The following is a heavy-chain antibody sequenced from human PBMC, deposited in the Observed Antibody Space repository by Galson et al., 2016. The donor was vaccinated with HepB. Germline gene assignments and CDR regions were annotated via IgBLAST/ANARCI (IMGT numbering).Heavy chain of an antibody. J-gene: IGHJ5*02. CDR1: GITFRSYT. CDR2: ISSSGTYI. Sequence: SLRLSCAVSGITFRSYTMNWVRQAPGKGLEWVSSISSSGTYIYYADSLKGRFTISRDNAKNSLYLQMNSLRAEDTAVYYCARSAYQYDSRGYHYGEEWFDPWGQGTLVTVSS. D-gene: IGHD3-22*01. V-gene: IGHV3-21*01. CDR3: ARSAYQYDSRGYHYGEEWFDP.